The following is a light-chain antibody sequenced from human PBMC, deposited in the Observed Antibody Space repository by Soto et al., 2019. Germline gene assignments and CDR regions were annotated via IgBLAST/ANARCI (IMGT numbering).Light chain of an antibody. Sequence: EIVMTQSPATLSVSPGERATLSCRASQSVSSNLAWYQQKPGQAPRLLIYGASTRATGIPARFSGSGSGTESTLTISSLQSEDFAVYYCQHGGTFGGGTKVEIK. J-gene: IGKJ4*01. CDR1: QSVSSN. V-gene: IGKV3-15*01. CDR3: QHGGT. CDR2: GAS.